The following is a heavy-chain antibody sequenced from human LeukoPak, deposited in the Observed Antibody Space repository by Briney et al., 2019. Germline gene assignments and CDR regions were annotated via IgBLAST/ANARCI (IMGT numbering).Heavy chain of an antibody. CDR2: ISSSGSTI. V-gene: IGHV3-48*03. CDR1: GFTLSSYE. CDR3: ARYSATHYVAFDI. D-gene: IGHD1-26*01. Sequence: GGSLRLSCAVSGFTLSSYEMNWVRQAPGKGLEWISYISSSGSTIYYADSVKGRFTISRDSAKNSLYLQMSSLRAEDTALYYCARYSATHYVAFDIWGQGTVVTVSS. J-gene: IGHJ3*02.